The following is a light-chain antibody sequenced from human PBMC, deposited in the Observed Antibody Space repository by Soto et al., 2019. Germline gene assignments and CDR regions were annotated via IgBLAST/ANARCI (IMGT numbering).Light chain of an antibody. V-gene: IGLV3-21*02. CDR2: DDS. CDR3: QVWDSSLLHHV. J-gene: IGLJ1*01. CDR1: NIGTKS. Sequence: SYELTQSPSVSVAPGQTARITCGGNNIGTKSVHWFQQRPGRAPVLVVFDDSDRPSGIPERFSGSKSGSTATLTITRVEAGDEADYYCQVWDSSLLHHVFGTGT.